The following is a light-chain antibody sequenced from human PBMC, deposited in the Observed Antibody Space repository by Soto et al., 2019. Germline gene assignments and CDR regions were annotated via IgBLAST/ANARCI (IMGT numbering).Light chain of an antibody. CDR2: GVS. V-gene: IGKV3-20*01. CDR1: QSVYSNY. J-gene: IGKJ2*01. Sequence: IVLTQSPGTLSLSPGEKATLSCRASQSVYSNYLAWYQHKPGQAPRLLIYGVSTRATGIPDRFSGSASGTDFTLSISRLEPEDFAVYYCQQYGISPYTFGKGAKLEIK. CDR3: QQYGISPYT.